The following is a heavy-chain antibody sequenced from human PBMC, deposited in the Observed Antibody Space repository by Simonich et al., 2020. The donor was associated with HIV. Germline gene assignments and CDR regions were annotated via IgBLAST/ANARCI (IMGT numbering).Heavy chain of an antibody. J-gene: IGHJ4*02. V-gene: IGHV3-23*01. CDR1: GFTFSSYA. D-gene: IGHD3-3*01. Sequence: EVQLLESGGGLVQPWGSLRLSCAASGFTFSSYAMSWVRQAPGKGRKWFSAISGSGASTSDEASVKGRFTISRDNSKNTLYLQMNSLRAEDTAVYYCAKDRYYNFWSGYYDYWGQGTLVTVSS. CDR2: ISGSGAST. CDR3: AKDRYYNFWSGYYDY.